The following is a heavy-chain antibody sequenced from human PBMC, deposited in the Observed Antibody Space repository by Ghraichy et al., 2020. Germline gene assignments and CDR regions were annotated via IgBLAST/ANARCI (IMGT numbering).Heavy chain of an antibody. V-gene: IGHV4-30-2*01. J-gene: IGHJ5*02. Sequence: SETLSLTCAVSGGSISSGGYSWSWIRQPPGKGLEWIGYIYHSGSTYYNPSLKSRVTISVDRSKNQFSLKLSSVTAADTAVYYCARGESYDYANWFDPWGQGTLVTVSS. CDR3: ARGESYDYANWFDP. CDR1: GGSISSGGYS. D-gene: IGHD4-17*01. CDR2: IYHSGST.